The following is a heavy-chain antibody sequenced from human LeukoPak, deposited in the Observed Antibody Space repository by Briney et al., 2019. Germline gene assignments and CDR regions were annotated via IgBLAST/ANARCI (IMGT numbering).Heavy chain of an antibody. CDR2: ISAYNGNT. V-gene: IGHV1-18*01. J-gene: IGHJ3*02. CDR3: ARGLLRQWLALDAFDI. D-gene: IGHD6-19*01. CDR1: GYTFTSYG. Sequence: ASVKVSCKASGYTFTSYGIGWVRQAPGQGLEWMGWISAYNGNTNYAQKLQGRVTMTTDTSTSTAYMELRSLRSDDTAVYYCARGLLRQWLALDAFDIWGQGTMVTVSS.